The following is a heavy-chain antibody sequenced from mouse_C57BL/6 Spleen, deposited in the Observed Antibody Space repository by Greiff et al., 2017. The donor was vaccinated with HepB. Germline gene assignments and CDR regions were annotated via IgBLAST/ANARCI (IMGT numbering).Heavy chain of an antibody. J-gene: IGHJ4*01. D-gene: IGHD1-1*01. V-gene: IGHV1-55*01. CDR1: GYTFTSYW. CDR2: IYPGSGST. Sequence: QVQLQQPGAELVKPGASVKMSCKASGYTFTSYWITWVKQRPGQGLEWIGDIYPGSGSTNYNEKFKSKATLTVDTSSSTAYMQLSSLTSEDSAVYYCARDGSSYGNYYAMDYWGQGTSVTVSS. CDR3: ARDGSSYGNYYAMDY.